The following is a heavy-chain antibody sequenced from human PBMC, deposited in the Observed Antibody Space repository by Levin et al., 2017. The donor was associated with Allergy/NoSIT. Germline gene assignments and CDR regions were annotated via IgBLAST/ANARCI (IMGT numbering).Heavy chain of an antibody. Sequence: GESLKISCAASGFTFSNYWMSWVRQAPGKGLEWVANIKQDGSDRYYVDSVKGRVTISRDNAKNSLYLQMNSLRAEDTAVYYCARIGYSSSSFDYWGQGALVTVSS. CDR3: ARIGYSSSSFDY. CDR1: GFTFSNYW. CDR2: IKQDGSDR. D-gene: IGHD6-6*01. V-gene: IGHV3-7*01. J-gene: IGHJ4*02.